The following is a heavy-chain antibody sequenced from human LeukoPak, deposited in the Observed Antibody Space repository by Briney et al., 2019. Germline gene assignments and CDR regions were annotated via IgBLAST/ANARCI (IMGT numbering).Heavy chain of an antibody. CDR1: GYTLTELS. J-gene: IGHJ4*02. CDR2: FDPEDGET. Sequence: GASVKVSCKVSGYTLTELSMHWVRQAPGKGLEWMGGFDPEDGETIYAQKFQGRVTMTADTSTDTAYMELSSLRSEDTAVYYCAAVVPAVMGYFDYWGQGTLVTVSS. D-gene: IGHD2-2*01. V-gene: IGHV1-24*01. CDR3: AAVVPAVMGYFDY.